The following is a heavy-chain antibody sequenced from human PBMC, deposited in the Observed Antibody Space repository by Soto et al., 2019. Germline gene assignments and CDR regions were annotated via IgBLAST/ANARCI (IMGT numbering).Heavy chain of an antibody. CDR2: IIPILGIA. D-gene: IGHD5-12*01. V-gene: IGHV1-69*02. CDR3: ERAVRYSCYDPQTDY. CDR1: GGTFSSYT. J-gene: IGHJ4*02. Sequence: QVQLVQSGAEVKKPGSSVKVSCKASGGTFSSYTISWVRQAPGQGLEWMGRIIPILGIANYAQKFQGRVTLTAHKSTSTASMELRSLRSEDTAVYYCERAVRYSCYDPQTDYWGQGTLVTVSS.